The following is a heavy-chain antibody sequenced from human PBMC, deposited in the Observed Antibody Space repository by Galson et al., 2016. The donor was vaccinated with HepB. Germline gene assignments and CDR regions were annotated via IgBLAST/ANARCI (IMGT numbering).Heavy chain of an antibody. CDR3: ARGGWFDY. Sequence: SLRLSCAASGFTFSNYWMYWVRQAPGKGLEWVANLKEDGSDKYYVDSVTGRFTISRDNAKNSLYLQMNSLRADDTAVYYCARGGWFDYWGQGILVTVSS. J-gene: IGHJ4*02. V-gene: IGHV3-7*01. D-gene: IGHD6-19*01. CDR2: LKEDGSDK. CDR1: GFTFSNYW.